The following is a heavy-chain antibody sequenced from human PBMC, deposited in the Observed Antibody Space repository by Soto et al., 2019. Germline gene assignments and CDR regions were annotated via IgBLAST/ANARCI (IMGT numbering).Heavy chain of an antibody. CDR1: GDSVSNDNYY. J-gene: IGHJ4*02. CDR3: ARSQRGRTAFTFDY. D-gene: IGHD3-16*01. CDR2: IYYSGTT. V-gene: IGHV4-61*01. Sequence: QVQLQESGPGLVKPSETLSLTCAVSGDSVSNDNYYWSWIRQPPGKGLEWIGYIYYSGTTNYNSYLKSRLSLSVDMSKNQFSLKLASVIAADTAVYFCARSQRGRTAFTFDYWGQGALVTVSS.